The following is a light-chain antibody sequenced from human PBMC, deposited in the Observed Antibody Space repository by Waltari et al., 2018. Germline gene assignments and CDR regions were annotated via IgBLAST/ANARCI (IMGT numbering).Light chain of an antibody. CDR2: GAS. CDR3: QQYNNWPPYI. Sequence: ETVMTQSPSTLSLSPGDRATLSCRASQSVSTNLAWYQKKPGQAPRLLIYGASIRATSIPARFSGRGAGTEFTLTISSLQSEDFAVYYCQQYNNWPPYIFGQGSQLEI. V-gene: IGKV3-15*01. J-gene: IGKJ2*01. CDR1: QSVSTN.